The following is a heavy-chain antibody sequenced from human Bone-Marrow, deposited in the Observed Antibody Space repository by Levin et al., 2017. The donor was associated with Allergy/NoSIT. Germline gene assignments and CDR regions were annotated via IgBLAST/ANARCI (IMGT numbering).Heavy chain of an antibody. D-gene: IGHD6-19*01. CDR3: ANSLAVAGNWFDP. CDR2: ISGNNANT. V-gene: IGHV1-18*01. Sequence: ASVKVSCKASGYPFSSYGISWVRQAPGQGLEWMGWISGNNANTKYKEEFQGRVTMTTDTSTSTAYMELRSLRSDDTAVYYCANSLAVAGNWFDPWGQGTLVTVSS. CDR1: GYPFSSYG. J-gene: IGHJ5*02.